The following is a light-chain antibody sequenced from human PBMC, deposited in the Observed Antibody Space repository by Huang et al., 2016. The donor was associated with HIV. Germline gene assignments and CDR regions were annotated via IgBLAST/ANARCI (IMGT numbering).Light chain of an antibody. CDR1: QSIGTS. Sequence: DIQMTQSPSTLSASVRDRVTITCRASQSIGTSLAWYQQKPGKAPKLLIYEASTLESGVPLRISGSGSGAEFTLTVSSLQPDDFATYYCQQYDSYPLTFGGGTKVEIK. CDR3: QQYDSYPLT. V-gene: IGKV1-5*03. CDR2: EAS. J-gene: IGKJ4*01.